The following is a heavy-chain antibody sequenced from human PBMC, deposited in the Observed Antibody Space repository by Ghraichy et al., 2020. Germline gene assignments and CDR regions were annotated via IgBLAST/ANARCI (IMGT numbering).Heavy chain of an antibody. D-gene: IGHD2-21*02. Sequence: ASVKVSCKVSGYTLTELSMHWVRQAPGKGLEWMGGFDPEDGETIYAQKFQGRVTMTEDTSTDTAYMELSSLRSEDTAVYYCEVQGGDYDAFDIWGQGTMVTVSS. J-gene: IGHJ3*02. V-gene: IGHV1-24*01. CDR1: GYTLTELS. CDR3: EVQGGDYDAFDI. CDR2: FDPEDGET.